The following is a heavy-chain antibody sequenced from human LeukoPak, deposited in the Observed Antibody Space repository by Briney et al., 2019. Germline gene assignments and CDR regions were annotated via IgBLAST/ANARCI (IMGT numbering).Heavy chain of an antibody. CDR1: GFTFSSYA. J-gene: IGHJ6*03. V-gene: IGHV3-23*01. D-gene: IGHD2-15*01. CDR2: ISGSGGST. Sequence: GGSLRLSCAASGFTFSSYAMSWVRQAPGKGLEWVSAISGSGGSTYYADSVKGRFTISRDNSKNTLYLQMNSLRAEDTAVYYCAKEGFHCSGGSCYSYYYYMDVWGKGTTVTVSS. CDR3: AKEGFHCSGGSCYSYYYYMDV.